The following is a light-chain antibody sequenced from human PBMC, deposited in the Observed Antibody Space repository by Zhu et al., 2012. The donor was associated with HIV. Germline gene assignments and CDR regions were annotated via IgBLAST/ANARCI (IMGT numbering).Light chain of an antibody. V-gene: IGKV3-15*01. J-gene: IGKJ1*01. CDR2: GAS. CDR1: QSVSSN. Sequence: EIVMTQSPATLSVSPGERATLSCRASQSVSSNLAWYQQKPGQAPRLLIYGASTRATGIPARFSGSGSGTEFTLTISSMQSEDFAVYYCQQYNNWPGWTFGQGPKVE. CDR3: QQYNNWPGWT.